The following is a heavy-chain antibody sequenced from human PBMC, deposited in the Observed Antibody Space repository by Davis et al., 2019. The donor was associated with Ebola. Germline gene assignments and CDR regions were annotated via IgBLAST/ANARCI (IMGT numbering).Heavy chain of an antibody. D-gene: IGHD6-13*01. J-gene: IGHJ4*02. CDR1: GYTFTGYY. V-gene: IGHV1-2*02. Sequence: ASVKVSCKASGYTFTGYYMHWVRQAPGQGLEWMGWINPNSGGTNYAQKFQGRVTMTRDTSISTAYMELSRLRSDDTAVYYCARGGSSSWYADYFDYWGQGTLVTVSS. CDR2: INPNSGGT. CDR3: ARGGSSSWYADYFDY.